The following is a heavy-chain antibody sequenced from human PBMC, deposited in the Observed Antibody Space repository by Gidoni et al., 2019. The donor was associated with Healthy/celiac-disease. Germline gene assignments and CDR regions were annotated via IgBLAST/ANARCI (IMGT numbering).Heavy chain of an antibody. CDR2: ISSSSSYI. Sequence: EVQLVESGGGLVKPGGSLRLSCAASGFTFSSYSMNWVRQAPGKGLEWVSSISSSSSYIYYADSVKGRFTISRDNAKNSLYLQMNSLRAEDTAVYYCARDMPETRRGGFDYWGQGTLVTVSS. V-gene: IGHV3-21*01. D-gene: IGHD2-2*01. CDR1: GFTFSSYS. J-gene: IGHJ4*02. CDR3: ARDMPETRRGGFDY.